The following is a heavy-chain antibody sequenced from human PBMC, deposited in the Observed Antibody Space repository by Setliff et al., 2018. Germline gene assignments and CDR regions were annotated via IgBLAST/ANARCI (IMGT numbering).Heavy chain of an antibody. Sequence: PSETLSLTCTVSGGSISSYFWSWIRQPAGKGLEWIGHIYIGGSANYNPSLKSRVTMSIDTSKNQFSLKLNSVTAADMAVYYCAREQWLDPPGYYYMDVWAKGTTVTVSS. CDR2: IYIGGSA. V-gene: IGHV4-4*07. CDR3: AREQWLDPPGYYYMDV. CDR1: GGSISSYF. J-gene: IGHJ6*03. D-gene: IGHD6-19*01.